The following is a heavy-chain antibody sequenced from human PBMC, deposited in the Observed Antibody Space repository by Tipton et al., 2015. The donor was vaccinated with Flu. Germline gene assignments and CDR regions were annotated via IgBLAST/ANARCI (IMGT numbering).Heavy chain of an antibody. CDR3: ARLQTRWAFDI. D-gene: IGHD5-24*01. V-gene: IGHV4-38-2*02. J-gene: IGHJ3*02. CDR2: IYHSGST. CDR1: GYSISSGYY. Sequence: TLSLTCTVSGYSISSGYYWGWIRQPPGKGLEWIGSIYHSGSTYYNPSLKSRVTISVDTSKNQFSLKLSSVTAADTAGYCCARLQTRWAFDIWGQGTMVTVSS.